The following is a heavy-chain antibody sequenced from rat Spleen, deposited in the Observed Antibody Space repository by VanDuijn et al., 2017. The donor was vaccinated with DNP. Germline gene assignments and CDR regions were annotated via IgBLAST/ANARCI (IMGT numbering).Heavy chain of an antibody. CDR2: ITTSGDST. J-gene: IGHJ2*01. V-gene: IGHV5-31*01. D-gene: IGHD1-11*01. CDR3: ARGGRSYFDY. CDR1: GFTFNNYW. Sequence: EVQLVESGGGLVQPGRSLKVSCVVSGFTFNNYWMTWIRQVPGKGLEWVASITTSGDSTSSPDSVKGRFTISRDNAENTVYLQMESLRPEDTATYYCARGGRSYFDYWGQGVMVTVSS.